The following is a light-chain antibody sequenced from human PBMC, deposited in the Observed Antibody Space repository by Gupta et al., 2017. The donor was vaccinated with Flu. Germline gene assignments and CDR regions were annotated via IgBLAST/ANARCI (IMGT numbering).Light chain of an antibody. CDR3: EAWDNALNGRYV. CDR1: SSNSGRNT. CDR2: TNK. J-gene: IGLJ1*01. Sequence: VIIICSARSSNSGRNTVHLYRQLQGTATRLIIYTNKQRTSGVAVRICGSESRTADTVAISGLESEDEADYYCEAWDNALNGRYVFGTGTKVTVL. V-gene: IGLV1-44*01.